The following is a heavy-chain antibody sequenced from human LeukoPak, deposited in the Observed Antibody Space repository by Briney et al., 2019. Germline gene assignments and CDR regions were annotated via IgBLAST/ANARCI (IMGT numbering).Heavy chain of an antibody. CDR3: ARGGSSSWPFDY. CDR1: GFTVSTNY. D-gene: IGHD6-13*01. CDR2: IFSGGST. J-gene: IGHJ4*02. V-gene: IGHV3-53*01. Sequence: GGSLRLSCAASGFTVSTNYMSWVCQAPGKGLEWVSAIFSGGSTFYADSVKGRFTISRDGSKNTLYLQMNSLRAEDTAVYYCARGGSSSWPFDYWGQGTLVTVSS.